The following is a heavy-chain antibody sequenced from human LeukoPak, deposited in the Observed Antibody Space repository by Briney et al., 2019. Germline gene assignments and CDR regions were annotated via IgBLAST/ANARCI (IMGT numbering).Heavy chain of an antibody. CDR3: ARLTARYDSSGYYYSDWYFDL. V-gene: IGHV4-59*08. CDR1: GGSISSYY. Sequence: SETLSLTCTVSGGSISSYYWSWIRQPPGKGLEWIGYIYYSGSTNYNPSLKSRVTISVDTSKNQFSLKLSFVTAADTAVYYCARLTARYDSSGYYYSDWYFDLWGRGTLVTVSS. D-gene: IGHD3-22*01. J-gene: IGHJ2*01. CDR2: IYYSGST.